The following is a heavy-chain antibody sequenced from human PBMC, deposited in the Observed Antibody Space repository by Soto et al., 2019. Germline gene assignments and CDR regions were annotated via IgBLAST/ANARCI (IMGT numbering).Heavy chain of an antibody. CDR2: IYYSGST. CDR1: GGSISSYY. V-gene: IGHV4-59*01. Sequence: SETLSLTCPVSGGSISSYYWSWIRQPPGKGLEWIGYIYYSGSTNYNPSLKSRVTISVDTSKNQFSLKLSSVTAADTAVYYCARDFTIFGVGDYMDVWGKGTTVTVSS. CDR3: ARDFTIFGVGDYMDV. J-gene: IGHJ6*03. D-gene: IGHD3-3*01.